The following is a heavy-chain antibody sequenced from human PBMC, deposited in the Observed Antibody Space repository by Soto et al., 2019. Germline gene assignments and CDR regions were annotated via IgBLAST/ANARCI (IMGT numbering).Heavy chain of an antibody. J-gene: IGHJ6*02. CDR2: MNPNSGKT. V-gene: IGHV1-8*01. CDR3: ARMGVRCMDV. D-gene: IGHD3-16*01. Sequence: QVQLVQSGAEVKKPGASVKVSCKASGYTFTSYDINWVRQATGQGLEWMGWMNPNSGKTAYAQKFQGRITMTRNTSISTANMELISSRSENTVVNYCARMGVRCMDVWGQGTTVTVSS. CDR1: GYTFTSYD.